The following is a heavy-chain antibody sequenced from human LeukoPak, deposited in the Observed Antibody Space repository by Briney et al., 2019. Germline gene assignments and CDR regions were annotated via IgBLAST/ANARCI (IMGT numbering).Heavy chain of an antibody. D-gene: IGHD5-18*01. Sequence: ASVKVSCKASGYTFTSYGISWVRQAPGQGLEWMGWISAYNGNTNHAQKLQGRVTMTTDTSTSTAYMELRSLRSDDTAVYYCARDLRLRVDTAMVSAAFGLGYWGQGTLVTVSS. J-gene: IGHJ4*02. CDR1: GYTFTSYG. CDR3: ARDLRLRVDTAMVSAAFGLGY. V-gene: IGHV1-18*01. CDR2: ISAYNGNT.